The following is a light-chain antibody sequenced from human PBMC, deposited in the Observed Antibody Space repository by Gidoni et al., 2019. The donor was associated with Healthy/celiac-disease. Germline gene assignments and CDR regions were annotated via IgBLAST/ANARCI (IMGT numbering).Light chain of an antibody. Sequence: SYELTQPPSVSVSPGQTASITCSGDKLGDKYACWYQQKPGQSPVLVIYQDNKRPSGIPERFSGSNSGNTATLTISGTKAMDEADDYCQAWDRSTVFGGGTKLTVL. CDR3: QAWDRSTV. CDR2: QDN. CDR1: KLGDKY. J-gene: IGLJ2*01. V-gene: IGLV3-1*01.